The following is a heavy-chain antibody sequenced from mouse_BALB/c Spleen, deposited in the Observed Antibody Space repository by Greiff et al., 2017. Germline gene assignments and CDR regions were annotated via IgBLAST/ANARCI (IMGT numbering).Heavy chain of an antibody. V-gene: IGHV1-54*03. J-gene: IGHJ2*01. CDR2: INPGSGGT. CDR3: AFITTVVAPYYFDY. CDR1: GYAFTNYL. Sequence: QVQLQQSGAELVRPGTSVTVSCKASGYAFTNYLIQWVKQRPGQGLEWIGVINPGSGGTNYNEKFKGKATLTADKSSSTAYMQLSSLTSDDSAVYFCAFITTVVAPYYFDYWGQGTTLTVSA. D-gene: IGHD1-1*01.